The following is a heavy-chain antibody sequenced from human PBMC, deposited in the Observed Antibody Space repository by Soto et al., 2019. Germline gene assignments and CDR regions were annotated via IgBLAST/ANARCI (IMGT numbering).Heavy chain of an antibody. D-gene: IGHD2-2*01. J-gene: IGHJ6*02. Sequence: QVQLVESGGGVVQPGRSLRLSCAASGFPFSSYGMHWVRQAPGKGLGWVSVIWYDGTNEYYTDSVKGRFTISRDNSKNTLYLQMNGLRAEDTAIYYCASGTGYYTSTTYSAVYYGMDVWGQGTTVIVSS. CDR1: GFPFSSYG. CDR3: ASGTGYYTSTTYSAVYYGMDV. V-gene: IGHV3-33*01. CDR2: IWYDGTNE.